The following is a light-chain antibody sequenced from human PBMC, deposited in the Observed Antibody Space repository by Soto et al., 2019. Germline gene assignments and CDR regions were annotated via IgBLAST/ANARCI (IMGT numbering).Light chain of an antibody. V-gene: IGKV3-20*01. Sequence: ELVLTQFQGTLFLFPGERATLSCGAGQGVGGGYLAWYQQKPGQAPRLLIYGASSRATGIPDRFSGSGSGTDFTLTISRLEPEDFAVYYCQQYGSSPRTFGQGTKVEIK. J-gene: IGKJ1*01. CDR3: QQYGSSPRT. CDR2: GAS. CDR1: QGVGGGY.